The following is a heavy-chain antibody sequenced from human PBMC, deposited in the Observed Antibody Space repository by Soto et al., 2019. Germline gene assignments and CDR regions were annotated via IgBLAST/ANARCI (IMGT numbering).Heavy chain of an antibody. J-gene: IGHJ4*02. CDR3: ARSDIVVVPAAMEMSGGLYYFDY. V-gene: IGHV3-7*01. Sequence: GGSLRLSCAASGFTFSSYWMSWVRQAPGKGLEWVANIKQDGSEKYYVDSVKGRFTISRDNAKNSLYLQMNSLRAEDTAVYYCARSDIVVVPAAMEMSGGLYYFDYWGQGTLVTVSS. CDR2: IKQDGSEK. CDR1: GFTFSSYW. D-gene: IGHD2-2*01.